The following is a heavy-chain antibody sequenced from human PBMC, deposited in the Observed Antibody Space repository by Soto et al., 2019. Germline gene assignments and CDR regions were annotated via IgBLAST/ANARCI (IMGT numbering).Heavy chain of an antibody. CDR3: SKDLISRVAAFDS. CDR1: GFTFGDYA. J-gene: IGHJ4*02. V-gene: IGHV3-49*03. D-gene: IGHD6-19*01. CDR2: IRAKAYGGAT. Sequence: PGESLRLSCTTSGFTFGDYAMGWFRQAPGKGLQWVSFIRAKAYGGATAYAASVKGRFTISRDDSRNIAYLQMDSLITEDTGVYYCSKDLISRVAAFDSWGQGTPVTISS.